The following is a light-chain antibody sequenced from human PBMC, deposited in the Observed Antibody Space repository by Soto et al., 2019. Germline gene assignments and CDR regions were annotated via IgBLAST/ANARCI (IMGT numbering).Light chain of an antibody. CDR2: EVT. J-gene: IGLJ2*01. CDR1: SSDVDYNR. CDR3: SSYTSSSTRV. V-gene: IGLV2-14*01. Sequence: QSALTQPASVTGSPGQSITISCTGTSSDVDYNRVSWYQQYPGTAPKLMINEVTNRPSGVSDRFSGSKSGNTASLTISGLQAEDEADYYCSSYTSSSTRVFGGGTKLTVL.